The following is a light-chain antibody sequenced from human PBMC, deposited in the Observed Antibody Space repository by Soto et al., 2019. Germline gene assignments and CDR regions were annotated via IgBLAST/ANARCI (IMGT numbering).Light chain of an antibody. J-gene: IGKJ3*01. CDR2: AAS. Sequence: DIPMTQSPSSLSASVGDRVTITCRASQAISNDLAWYQQKPGKVPKLLIYAASTLQSGVPFRFSGSGSGTDFTLTISSLRPEDVATYYCQKYDSALVTFGPGTKVDIK. CDR3: QKYDSALVT. V-gene: IGKV1-27*01. CDR1: QAISND.